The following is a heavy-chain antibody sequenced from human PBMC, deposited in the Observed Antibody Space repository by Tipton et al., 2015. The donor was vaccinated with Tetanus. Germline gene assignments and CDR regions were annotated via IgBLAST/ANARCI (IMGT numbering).Heavy chain of an antibody. Sequence: SGFTFSSYGMHWVRQAPGKGLEWVAVIWYDGSNKYYADSVKGRFTISRDNSKNTLYLQMNSLRAEDTAVYYCARDREDSSSHFDYWGQGTLVTVSS. CDR2: IWYDGSNK. CDR1: GFTFSSYG. CDR3: ARDREDSSSHFDY. J-gene: IGHJ4*02. V-gene: IGHV3-33*01. D-gene: IGHD6-6*01.